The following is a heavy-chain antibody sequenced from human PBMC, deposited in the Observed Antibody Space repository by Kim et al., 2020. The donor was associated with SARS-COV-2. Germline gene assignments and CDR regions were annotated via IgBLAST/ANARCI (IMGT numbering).Heavy chain of an antibody. Sequence: SETLSLTCAVYGGSFSGYYWSWIRQPPGKGLEWIGEINHSGSTNYNPSLKSRVTISVDTSKNQFSLKLSSVTAADTAVYYCARCSHQHPRNFYGSGIRFSGLGCYFDYWGQGTLVTVSS. CDR2: INHSGST. CDR3: ARCSHQHPRNFYGSGIRFSGLGCYFDY. CDR1: GGSFSGYY. J-gene: IGHJ4*02. D-gene: IGHD3-10*01. V-gene: IGHV4-34*01.